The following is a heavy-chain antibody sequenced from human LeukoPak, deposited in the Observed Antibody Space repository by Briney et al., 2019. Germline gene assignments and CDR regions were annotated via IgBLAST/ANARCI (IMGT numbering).Heavy chain of an antibody. CDR2: ISAYNGNT. CDR3: ARGHCRGGSCYQSHDWFDP. D-gene: IGHD2-15*01. V-gene: IGHV1-18*01. CDR1: GYTFTIYG. J-gene: IGHJ5*02. Sequence: ASVKVSCKSSGYTFTIYGISWVRQAPGQGLEWMGWISAYNGNTNYAQKLQGRVTMTTDASTSTAYMELRSLRSDDTAVYYCARGHCRGGSCYQSHDWFDPWGQGTLVTVSS.